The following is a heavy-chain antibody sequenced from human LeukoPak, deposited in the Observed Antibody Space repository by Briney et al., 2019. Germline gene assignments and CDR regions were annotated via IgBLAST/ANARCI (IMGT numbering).Heavy chain of an antibody. CDR2: ITGNGDST. CDR3: AKGFDY. V-gene: IGHV3-23*01. J-gene: IGHJ4*02. CDR1: GFTFSSYG. Sequence: GGSLRLSCAASGFTFSSYGMSWVRQAPGKGLDWVSAITGNGDSTYYADSVKGRFTISRDNSKNTLYLQMNSLRADDTAVYYCAKGFDYWGQGTLVTVSS.